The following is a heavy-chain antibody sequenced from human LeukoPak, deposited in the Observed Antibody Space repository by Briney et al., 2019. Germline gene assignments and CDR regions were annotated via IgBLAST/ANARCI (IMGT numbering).Heavy chain of an antibody. Sequence: ASVTVSCKASGYTFTGYYMHWVRQAPGQGLEWMGWINPNNGGTNYAQKFQGRVTMTRDTSISTAYMELSRLTSDDTAVYSCARGRGSTSSNFDYWGQGTLVTVSS. CDR2: INPNNGGT. V-gene: IGHV1-2*02. J-gene: IGHJ4*02. CDR3: ARGRGSTSSNFDY. CDR1: GYTFTGYY. D-gene: IGHD2-2*01.